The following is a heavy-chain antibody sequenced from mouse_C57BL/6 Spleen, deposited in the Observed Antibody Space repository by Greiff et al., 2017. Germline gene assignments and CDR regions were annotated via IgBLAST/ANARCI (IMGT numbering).Heavy chain of an antibody. CDR3: ARWAYSNYWYFDV. CDR1: GYAFSSSW. D-gene: IGHD2-5*01. J-gene: IGHJ1*03. Sequence: QVQLQQSGPELVKPGASVKISCKASGYAFSSSWMNWVKQRPGKGLEWIGRIYPGDGDTNYNGKFKGKATLTADKSSSTAYMQLSSLTSEDSAVYFCARWAYSNYWYFDVWGTGTTVTVSS. V-gene: IGHV1-82*01. CDR2: IYPGDGDT.